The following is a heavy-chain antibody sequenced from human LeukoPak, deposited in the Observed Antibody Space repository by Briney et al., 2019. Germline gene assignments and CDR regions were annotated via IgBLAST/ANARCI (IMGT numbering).Heavy chain of an antibody. CDR1: GFTFSNYA. V-gene: IGHV3-64*01. D-gene: IGHD1-26*01. J-gene: IGHJ4*02. CDR3: ARSNNIVGATYFDY. Sequence: GGSLRLSCAASGFTFSNYAMHWVRQAPGKGLEYISSISSDGGSPYYAQSVKGRFTISRDNSKNTLYLQMGRLRAEDMAVYYCARSNNIVGATYFDYWGQGTLVTVSS. CDR2: ISSDGGSP.